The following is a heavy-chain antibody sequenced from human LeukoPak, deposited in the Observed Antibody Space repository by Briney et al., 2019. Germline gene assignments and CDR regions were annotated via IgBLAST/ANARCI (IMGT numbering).Heavy chain of an antibody. CDR1: GGSISSGGYY. CDR3: ARRDISGYYGLFDY. D-gene: IGHD3-22*01. J-gene: IGHJ4*02. Sequence: SQTLSLTCTVSGGSISSGGYYWSWIRQHPGKGLEWIGYIYYSGSTYYNPSLKSRVTISVDTSKNQFSLKLSSVTAADTAVYYCARRDISGYYGLFDYWGQGTLVTVSS. CDR2: IYYSGST. V-gene: IGHV4-30-4*08.